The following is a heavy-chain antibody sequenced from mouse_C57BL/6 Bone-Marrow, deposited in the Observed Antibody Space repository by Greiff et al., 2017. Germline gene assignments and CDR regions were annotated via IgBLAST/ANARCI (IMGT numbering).Heavy chain of an antibody. J-gene: IGHJ4*01. V-gene: IGHV5-6*02. CDR3: ARRGGLYCAIDY. CDR1: GFTFSSYG. Sequence: EVKLMESGGDLVKPGGSLKLSCAASGFTFSSYGMSWVRQTPDKRLEWVATISSGGSYTYYPDSVKGRFTISRDNAENTLYLQMSSLKSGDTAMYYCARRGGLYCAIDYWGQGTSVTVSS. CDR2: ISSGGSYT.